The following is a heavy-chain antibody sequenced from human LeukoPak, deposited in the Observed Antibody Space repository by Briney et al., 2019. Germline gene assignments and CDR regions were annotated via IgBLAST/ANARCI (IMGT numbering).Heavy chain of an antibody. J-gene: IGHJ4*02. CDR3: AKDILSARNTAMPTGADY. CDR2: ISGDGGST. CDR1: GFTFDDYA. D-gene: IGHD5-18*01. V-gene: IGHV3-43*02. Sequence: GGSLRLSCAASGFTFDDYAMHWVRQAPGKGLEWVSLISGDGGSTYYADSVKGRFTISRDNSKNSLYLQMNSLSTEDTALYYCAKDILSARNTAMPTGADYWGQGTLVTVSS.